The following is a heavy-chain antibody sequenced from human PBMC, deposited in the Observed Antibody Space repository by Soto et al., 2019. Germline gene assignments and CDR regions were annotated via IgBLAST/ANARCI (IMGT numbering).Heavy chain of an antibody. V-gene: IGHV5-51*01. J-gene: IGHJ6*02. CDR1: VYSFTNYW. Sequence: GESRKISCKGSVYSFTNYWIGWLRQMPGKGLEWMGIIYPCDSDTRYSPSFQGQVTISADKSISTAYVQWSSLKASDTAVYYCARHVYRSSWYVSRDGMDVWGQGTPVTV. CDR3: ARHVYRSSWYVSRDGMDV. CDR2: IYPCDSDT. D-gene: IGHD6-13*01.